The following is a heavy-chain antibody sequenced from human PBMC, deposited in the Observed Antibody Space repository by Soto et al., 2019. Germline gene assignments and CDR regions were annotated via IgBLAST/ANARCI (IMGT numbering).Heavy chain of an antibody. V-gene: IGHV1-2*04. D-gene: IGHD6-13*01. CDR2: INPNSGGT. CDR1: GYTFTGYY. Sequence: ASVKVSCKASGYTFTGYYMHWVRQAPGQGLEWMGWINPNSGGTNYAQKFQGWVTMTRDTSISTAYMELSRLRSDDTAVYYCARGPTYSSRLYGDAFDIWGQGTMVTVSS. CDR3: ARGPTYSSRLYGDAFDI. J-gene: IGHJ3*02.